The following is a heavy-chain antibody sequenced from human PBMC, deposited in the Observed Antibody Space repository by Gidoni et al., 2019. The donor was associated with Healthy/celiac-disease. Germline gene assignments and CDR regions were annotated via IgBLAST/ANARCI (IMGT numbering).Heavy chain of an antibody. CDR3: ATGGGYYDSSGYFPDYYFDY. J-gene: IGHJ4*02. CDR1: GFSFSSFA. CDR2: ISGSGGST. D-gene: IGHD3-22*01. Sequence: EVQLLESGGGLVQPGGSLRLSCAASGFSFSSFAISWVRQAPGKGLEWVSAISGSGGSTYYADSVKGRFTISRDNSKNTLYLQMNSLRAEDTAVYYCATGGGYYDSSGYFPDYYFDYWGQGTLVTVSS. V-gene: IGHV3-23*01.